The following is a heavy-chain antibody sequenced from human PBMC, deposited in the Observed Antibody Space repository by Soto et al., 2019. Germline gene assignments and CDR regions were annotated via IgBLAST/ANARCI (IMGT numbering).Heavy chain of an antibody. D-gene: IGHD5-12*01. CDR1: GGTFSSYT. J-gene: IGHJ4*02. Sequence: QVQLVQSGAEVKKPGSSVKVSCKASGGTFSSYTISWVRQAPGQGLEWMGRIIHILGIANYAQKFQGRVTITADKSTSTAYMELSSLISEDTAVYYCASQSGLYYSGYDAEFGYWCQGTLVTVSS. CDR2: IIHILGIA. V-gene: IGHV1-69*02. CDR3: ASQSGLYYSGYDAEFGY.